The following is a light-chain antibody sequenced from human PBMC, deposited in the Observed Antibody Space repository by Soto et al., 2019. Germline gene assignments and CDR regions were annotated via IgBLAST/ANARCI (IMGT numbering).Light chain of an antibody. J-gene: IGKJ2*01. CDR1: QSVSFY. CDR2: DAS. CDR3: QQRSNWPYT. Sequence: EIVLTQSPATLSLSPGERATLSCRASQSVSFYLAWYQQKPDQAPRLLIYDASNRATGIPARFSGSGSGTDFTLTISSLETEDFAVYYCQQRSNWPYTFGQGTKLEIK. V-gene: IGKV3-11*01.